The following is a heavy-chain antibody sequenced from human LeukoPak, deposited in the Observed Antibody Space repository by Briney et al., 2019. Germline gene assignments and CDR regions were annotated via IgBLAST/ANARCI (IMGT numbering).Heavy chain of an antibody. CDR1: GFTFSSYW. CDR3: ARDQFKAFDY. CDR2: IKQDGSEK. Sequence: GGSLRLSCAASGFTFSSYWMSWVRRAPGKGLEWVANIKQDGSEKYYVDPVKGRFTISRDNAKNSLYLEMNSLRAEDTAVYYCARDQFKAFDYWGQGTLVTVSS. J-gene: IGHJ4*02. V-gene: IGHV3-7*01.